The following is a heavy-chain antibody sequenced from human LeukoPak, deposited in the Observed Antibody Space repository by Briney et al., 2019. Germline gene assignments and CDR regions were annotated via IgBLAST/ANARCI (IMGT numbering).Heavy chain of an antibody. CDR1: GFTFSSYS. V-gene: IGHV3-21*01. Sequence: GGSLRLSCAASGFTFSSYSMNWVRQAPGKGLEWVSCISSSSSYTYYVDSVKGRFTISRDNAKNTLYLQMNSLRAEDAAVYYCAKDYPKTSYYGSGTYYRPNWFDPWGQGTLVTVSS. CDR3: AKDYPKTSYYGSGTYYRPNWFDP. CDR2: ISSSSSYT. J-gene: IGHJ5*02. D-gene: IGHD3-10*01.